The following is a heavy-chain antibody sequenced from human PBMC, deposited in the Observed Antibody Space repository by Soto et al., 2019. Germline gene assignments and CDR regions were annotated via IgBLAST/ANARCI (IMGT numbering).Heavy chain of an antibody. CDR2: IYTSGST. CDR1: GGSISSYY. D-gene: IGHD3-3*01. CDR3: ATRRITIFGVVIPYYYYGMDV. Sequence: PSETLSLTCTVSGGSISSYYWSWIRQPAGKGLEWIGRIYTSGSTNYNPSLKSRVTMSVDTSKNQFSLKLSSVTAADTAVYYCATRRITIFGVVIPYYYYGMDVWGQGTTVTVSS. V-gene: IGHV4-4*07. J-gene: IGHJ6*02.